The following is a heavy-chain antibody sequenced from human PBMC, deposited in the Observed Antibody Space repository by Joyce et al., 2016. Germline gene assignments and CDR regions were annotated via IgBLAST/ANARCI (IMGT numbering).Heavy chain of an antibody. CDR1: GYTFTDYG. CDR3: ARGGHYDSSGHGVDS. CDR2: ISSYNGDI. Sequence: QVHLVQSGAEVKKPGASVKVSCQVSGYTFTDYGFFWVRQAPGEGLEWMGWISSYNGDIKYAQKLQDRVTMDIDTSTNTAYMELRSLTSDDTAMYSCARGGHYDSSGHGVDSWGQGTLVTVSS. V-gene: IGHV1-18*01. J-gene: IGHJ4*02. D-gene: IGHD3-22*01.